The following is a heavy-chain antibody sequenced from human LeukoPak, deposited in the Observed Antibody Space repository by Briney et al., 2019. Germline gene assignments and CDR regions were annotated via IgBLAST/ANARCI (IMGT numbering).Heavy chain of an antibody. CDR2: IYYSGST. V-gene: IGHV4-59*08. Sequence: SETLSLTCTLSGGALSSYYWSWIRQPPGKGLEWIGYIYYSGSTNYNPSLKSRVTISVDTSKNQFSLKLSSVTAADTAVYYCARLSLIRGEDYYYYYGMDVWGQGTTVTVSS. D-gene: IGHD3-16*01. CDR1: GGALSSYY. J-gene: IGHJ6*02. CDR3: ARLSLIRGEDYYYYYGMDV.